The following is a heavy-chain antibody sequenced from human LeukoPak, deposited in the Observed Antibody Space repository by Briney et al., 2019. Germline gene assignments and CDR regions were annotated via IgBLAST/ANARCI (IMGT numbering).Heavy chain of an antibody. CDR2: IYYSGST. V-gene: IGHV4-59*01. CDR3: ARDRDDPDAFDI. Sequence: PSETLSLTCTVSGVSISSYYWSWIRQSPGKGPEWIGYIYYSGSTNYNPSLKSRVTISVDTSKNQFSLKLSSVTAADTAVYYCARDRDDPDAFDIWGQGTMVTVSS. CDR1: GVSISSYY. J-gene: IGHJ3*02. D-gene: IGHD2-21*01.